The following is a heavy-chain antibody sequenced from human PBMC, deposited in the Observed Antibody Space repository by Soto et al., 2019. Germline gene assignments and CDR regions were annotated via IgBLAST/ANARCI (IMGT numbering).Heavy chain of an antibody. CDR1: GFTFDDYA. CDR2: ISWNSGSI. CDR3: AKDHYYGSGSYYNTIYFDY. D-gene: IGHD3-10*01. J-gene: IGHJ4*02. V-gene: IGHV3-9*01. Sequence: SLRLSCAASGFTFDDYAMHWVRQAPGKGLEWVSGISWNSGSIGYADSVKGRFTISRDNAKNSLYLQMNSLRAEDTALYYCAKDHYYGSGSYYNTIYFDYWGQGTLVTVSS.